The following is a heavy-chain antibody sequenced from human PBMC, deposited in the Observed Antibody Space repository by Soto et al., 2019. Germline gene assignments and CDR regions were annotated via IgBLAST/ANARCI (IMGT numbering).Heavy chain of an antibody. CDR3: ARGLTYSSSWVYYYYYGMDV. D-gene: IGHD6-13*01. V-gene: IGHV1-69*06. CDR1: GGTFSSYA. CDR2: IIPIFGTA. Sequence: QVQLVQSGAEVKKPGSSVKVSCKASGGTFSSYAISWVRQAPGQGLEWMGGIIPIFGTANYAQKFQGRVTITADKSTSTAYMELSSLRSEDTAVYYCARGLTYSSSWVYYYYYGMDVWGQGTTVTVSS. J-gene: IGHJ6*02.